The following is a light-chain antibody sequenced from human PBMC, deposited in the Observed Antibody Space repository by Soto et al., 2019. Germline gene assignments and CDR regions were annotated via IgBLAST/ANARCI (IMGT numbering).Light chain of an antibody. J-gene: IGKJ2*01. Sequence: ETVLTQSPGTVSLSPGERATLSCRTSQSVNSNFLAWYQQKPGQAPRLLIYGVFNRATGIPDRFSGSGSGTDFTLTISGLEPEDSAVYYCQRYDGSPRTFGQGTKLEIK. V-gene: IGKV3-20*01. CDR1: QSVNSNF. CDR3: QRYDGSPRT. CDR2: GVF.